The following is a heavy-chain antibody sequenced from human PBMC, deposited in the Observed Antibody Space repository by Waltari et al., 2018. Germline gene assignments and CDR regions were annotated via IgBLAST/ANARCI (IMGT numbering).Heavy chain of an antibody. CDR3: ARPVVVASHYYGMDV. V-gene: IGHV4-39*07. D-gene: IGHD2-15*01. Sequence: QLQLQESGPGLVKPSETLSLTCTVSGGSISSSSYYWGWNRQPPGKGLEWIGSIYYSGSTYYNPSLKSRVTISVDTSKNQFSLKLSSVTAADTAVYYCARPVVVASHYYGMDVWGQGTTVTVSS. CDR1: GGSISSSSYY. CDR2: IYYSGST. J-gene: IGHJ6*02.